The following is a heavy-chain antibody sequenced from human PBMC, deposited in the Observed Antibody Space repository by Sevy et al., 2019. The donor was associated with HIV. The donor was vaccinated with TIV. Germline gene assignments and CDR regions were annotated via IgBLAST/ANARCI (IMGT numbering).Heavy chain of an antibody. D-gene: IGHD3-22*01. Sequence: ASVKVSCKASGYTFTGYYMHWVRQAPGQGLEWMGWINPNSGGTNYAQKFQGRVTMTRDTSISTAYMALSRLRSDDTAVYYCARAPHYYDSSGYYGWVDAFDIWGQGTMVTVSS. V-gene: IGHV1-2*02. CDR1: GYTFTGYY. CDR3: ARAPHYYDSSGYYGWVDAFDI. J-gene: IGHJ3*02. CDR2: INPNSGGT.